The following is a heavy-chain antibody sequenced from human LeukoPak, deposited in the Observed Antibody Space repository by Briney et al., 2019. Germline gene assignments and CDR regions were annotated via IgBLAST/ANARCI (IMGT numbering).Heavy chain of an antibody. J-gene: IGHJ4*02. D-gene: IGHD3-9*01. CDR1: GFTFSSYS. CDR2: ISSSSSYI. CDR3: AASTLRYFDWLPD. V-gene: IGHV3-21*03. Sequence: GGSLRLSCAASGFTFSSYSMNWVRQAPGKGREWVSSISSSSSYIYYADSVKGRFTISRDNAKNSLYLQMNSLRAEDTAVYYCAASTLRYFDWLPDWGQGTLVTVSS.